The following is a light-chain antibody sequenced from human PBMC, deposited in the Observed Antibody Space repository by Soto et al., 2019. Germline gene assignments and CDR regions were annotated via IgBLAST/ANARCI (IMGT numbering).Light chain of an antibody. CDR3: QQSYGTPII. V-gene: IGKV1-39*01. J-gene: IGKJ5*01. Sequence: DIQMTQSPFSLSAPVGDRVTITCRASQSISNYLNWYQQKQGKAPKLLIYAASTLQSGVPSRVSGSGSGTDFTLTISSLQPEDSATYYCQQSYGTPIIFGQGTRLDIK. CDR1: QSISNY. CDR2: AAS.